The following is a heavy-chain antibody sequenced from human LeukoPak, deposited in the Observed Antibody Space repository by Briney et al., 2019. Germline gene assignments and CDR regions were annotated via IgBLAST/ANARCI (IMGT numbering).Heavy chain of an antibody. CDR3: AKDRSYSLDV. V-gene: IGHV3-23*01. J-gene: IGHJ6*02. Sequence: PGGSLRLSCAASGFTFGIYAMSWVRQAPGKGLEWVSALDGNGAKTFHADSVKGRFTISRDNSKNTLYLQMNSLRAEDTAVYYCAKDRSYSLDVWGQGTTVTVSS. CDR2: LDGNGAKT. CDR1: GFTFGIYA.